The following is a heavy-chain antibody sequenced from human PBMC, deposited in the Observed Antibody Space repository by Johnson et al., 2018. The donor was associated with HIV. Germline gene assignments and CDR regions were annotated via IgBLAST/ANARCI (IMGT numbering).Heavy chain of an antibody. CDR1: GFTFISYD. V-gene: IGHV3-30*03. Sequence: QVQLVESGGGVGQPGRSLKVPCAASGFTFISYDTQWVRQAPGKGLEWVAVISYDGSNKYYPDSVKGRFAISRDNSKNTLYLQMNSLRAEDTAVYYCARDSAYCGGDCHDAFDIWGQGTMFTVSS. CDR3: ARDSAYCGGDCHDAFDI. D-gene: IGHD2-21*02. CDR2: ISYDGSNK. J-gene: IGHJ3*02.